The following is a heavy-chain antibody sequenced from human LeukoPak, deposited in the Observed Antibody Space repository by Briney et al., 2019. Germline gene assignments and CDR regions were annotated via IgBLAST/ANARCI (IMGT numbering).Heavy chain of an antibody. CDR2: FDPEDGET. CDR3: ATLNYGDYELDY. V-gene: IGHV1-24*01. D-gene: IGHD4-17*01. Sequence: ASVRVSCKVSGYTLTELSMHWVRQAPGKWLEWMGGFDPEDGETIYAQKFRGRVTMTEDTSTDTAYMELSSLRSEDTAVYYCATLNYGDYELDYWGQGTLVTVSS. J-gene: IGHJ4*02. CDR1: GYTLTELS.